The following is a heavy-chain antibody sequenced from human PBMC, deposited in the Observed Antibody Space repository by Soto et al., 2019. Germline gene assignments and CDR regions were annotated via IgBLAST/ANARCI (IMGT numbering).Heavy chain of an antibody. Sequence: SETLSLTCTVSGGSISSYYWSWIRQPPGKGLEWIGYIYYSGSTNYNPSLKSRVTISVDTSKNQFSLKLSSVTAADTAVYYCARSSTGTRVNWFDPWGQGTLVTSPQ. CDR1: GGSISSYY. V-gene: IGHV4-59*01. D-gene: IGHD1-1*01. J-gene: IGHJ5*02. CDR3: ARSSTGTRVNWFDP. CDR2: IYYSGST.